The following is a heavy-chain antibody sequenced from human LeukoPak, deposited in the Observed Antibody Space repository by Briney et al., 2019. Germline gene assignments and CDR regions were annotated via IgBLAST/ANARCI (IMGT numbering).Heavy chain of an antibody. D-gene: IGHD3-10*01. J-gene: IGHJ3*02. Sequence: PGGSLRLSCAASGFTFSSYWMSWVRQAPGKGLEWVSSISSISSYIYYADSMKGRFTISRDNAKNSLSLQMNSVRAEDTAVYYCARDSGYGTNNAFDIWGQGTMVTVSS. CDR2: ISSISSYI. V-gene: IGHV3-21*01. CDR1: GFTFSSYW. CDR3: ARDSGYGTNNAFDI.